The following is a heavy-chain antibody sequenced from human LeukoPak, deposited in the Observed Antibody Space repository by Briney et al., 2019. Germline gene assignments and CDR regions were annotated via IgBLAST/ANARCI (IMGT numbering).Heavy chain of an antibody. V-gene: IGHV1-69*04. J-gene: IGHJ4*02. CDR2: IIPILGIA. CDR1: GGTFSSYA. CDR3: ARWTAGGSALLFDY. D-gene: IGHD3-16*01. Sequence: GASVKVSCKASGGTFSSYAISWVRQAPGQGLEWMGRIIPILGIANYAQKFQGRVTITADKSTSTAYMELSSLRSEDPAVYYCARWTAGGSALLFDYWGQGTLVTVSS.